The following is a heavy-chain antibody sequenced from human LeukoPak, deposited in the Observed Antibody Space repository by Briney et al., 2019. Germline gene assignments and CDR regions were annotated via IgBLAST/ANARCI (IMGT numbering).Heavy chain of an antibody. Sequence: GEYLQISCQASGSHFTNYWIAWVRQLPGKGLEWMGIIYPSDSDTRYSPSFQGQVTISADKSISTAYLQWSSLKASDTAMYFCARHWDYGDYVGYYYGMDVWGQGTTVTVSS. CDR1: GSHFTNYW. V-gene: IGHV5-51*01. CDR3: ARHWDYGDYVGYYYGMDV. J-gene: IGHJ6*02. CDR2: IYPSDSDT. D-gene: IGHD4-17*01.